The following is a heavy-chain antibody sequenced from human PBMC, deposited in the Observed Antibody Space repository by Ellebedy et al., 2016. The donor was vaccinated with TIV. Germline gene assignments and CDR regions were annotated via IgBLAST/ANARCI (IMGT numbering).Heavy chain of an antibody. V-gene: IGHV3-66*01. CDR1: GFTFSRYA. CDR3: ARNVPHP. J-gene: IGHJ5*02. Sequence: GESLKISCAASGFTFSRYAMSWVRQAPGKGLEWVSLIYSNGDTRYADSVKGRFTISRDNSKNTLHLQMNSLRAEDTAVYYCARNVPHPWGQGTLVTVAS. CDR2: IYSNGDT. D-gene: IGHD3-10*02.